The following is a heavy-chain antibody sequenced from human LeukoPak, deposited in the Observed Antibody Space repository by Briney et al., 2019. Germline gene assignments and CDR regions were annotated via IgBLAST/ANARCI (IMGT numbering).Heavy chain of an antibody. V-gene: IGHV4-31*03. Sequence: NPSETLSLTCTVSGGSISSGGYYWSWIRQHPGKGLEWVGYIDYSGRNYSNPSLMSRVNISVDTSKNQLSLKLSSVTAADTAVYYCASNNYYGSGSYSHWGQGTLVTVSS. D-gene: IGHD3-10*01. J-gene: IGHJ4*02. CDR3: ASNNYYGSGSYSH. CDR2: IDYSGRN. CDR1: GGSISSGGYY.